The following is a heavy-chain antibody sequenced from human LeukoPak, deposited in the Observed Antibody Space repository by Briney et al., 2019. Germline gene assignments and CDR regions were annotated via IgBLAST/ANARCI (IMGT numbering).Heavy chain of an antibody. CDR2: TSYDGSDK. V-gene: IGHV3-30*18. CDR3: AKVRYDYYGMDV. J-gene: IGHJ6*02. CDR1: GSAFRSYG. D-gene: IGHD3-9*01. Sequence: GRSLRLSCVASGSAFRSYGMHWVRQAPGKGLEWVTFTSYDGSDKYYADSVKGRFTISRDNFKNTLYLQMNRLRVEDTAVYYCAKVRYDYYGMDVWGQGTTVTVSS.